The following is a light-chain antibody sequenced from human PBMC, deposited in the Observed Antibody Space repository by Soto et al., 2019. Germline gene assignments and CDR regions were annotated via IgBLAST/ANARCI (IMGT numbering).Light chain of an antibody. CDR1: QSVSSTY. J-gene: IGKJ4*01. CDR2: GTS. CDR3: QQYGCSRLT. Sequence: EIVLTQSPATLSLSPGERATLSCRASQSVSSTYLGWYQQQPGQPPRLLMSGTSNRATGTPDRFSGSGSGTDFTLTISSLQSEDFAVYYCQQYGCSRLTFGGGTKVDIK. V-gene: IGKV3-20*01.